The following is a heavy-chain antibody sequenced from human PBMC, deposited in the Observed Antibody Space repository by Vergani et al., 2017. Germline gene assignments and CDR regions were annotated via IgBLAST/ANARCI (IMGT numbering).Heavy chain of an antibody. Sequence: EVQLLESGGGLVQPGGSLRLSCAASGFPFSSYAMSWVRQAPGKGLEWVSAISGSGGSTYYADSVKGRFTISSDNSKNTLYLQMNSLRAEDAAVYYCAKGIAAAGTDHDDHWGQGTLVTVSS. V-gene: IGHV3-23*01. CDR1: GFPFSSYA. CDR3: AKGIAAAGTDHDDH. CDR2: ISGSGGST. D-gene: IGHD6-13*01. J-gene: IGHJ4*02.